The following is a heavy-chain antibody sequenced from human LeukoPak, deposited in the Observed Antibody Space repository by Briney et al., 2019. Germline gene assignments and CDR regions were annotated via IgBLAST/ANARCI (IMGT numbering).Heavy chain of an antibody. V-gene: IGHV4-59*01. CDR2: ISYSGST. D-gene: IGHD3-16*02. CDR3: ARYIWGSYPTFEDY. J-gene: IGHJ4*02. Sequence: SETLSLTCTVSGGSISSYYWSWIRQPPGKGLEWIGYISYSGSTNYNPSLKSRVTISVDTSKNQFSLKLSSVTAADTAVYYCARYIWGSYPTFEDYWGQGTLVAVSS. CDR1: GGSISSYY.